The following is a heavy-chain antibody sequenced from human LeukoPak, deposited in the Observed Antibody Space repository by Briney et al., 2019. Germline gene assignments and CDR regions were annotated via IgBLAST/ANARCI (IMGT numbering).Heavy chain of an antibody. CDR2: INPNGGST. CDR3: AKETPNTGWFDP. D-gene: IGHD1-14*01. V-gene: IGHV1-46*01. CDR1: GYTFTRYY. J-gene: IGHJ5*02. Sequence: ASVKVSCKASGYTFTRYYMHWVRQAPGQGLEWMGIINPNGGSTSYAQKFQGRVTMTRDTSTSTVYMELRSLTSEDTAIYYCAKETPNTGWFDPWGQGTLVTVSS.